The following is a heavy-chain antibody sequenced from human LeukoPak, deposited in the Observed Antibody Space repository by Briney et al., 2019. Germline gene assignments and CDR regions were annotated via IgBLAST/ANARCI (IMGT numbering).Heavy chain of an antibody. CDR1: GFTFSNSW. CDR2: IKCDGSEK. CDR3: VRGVGSSTSCYVRAFDI. V-gene: IGHV3-52*01. J-gene: IGHJ3*02. Sequence: GGSLRLSCAASGFTFSNSWMHWVCQAPEKGLERVADIKCDGSEKCYVDSVKGRLTTSRDNAKNSLYLQVNSLRAEDMTVYYCVRGVGSSTSCYVRAFDIWGQGTMVTVSS. D-gene: IGHD2-2*01.